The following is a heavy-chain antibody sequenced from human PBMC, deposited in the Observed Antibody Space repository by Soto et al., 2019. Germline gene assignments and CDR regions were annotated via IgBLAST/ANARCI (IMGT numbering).Heavy chain of an antibody. CDR2: IKSKTDGGTT. Sequence: KPGGSLRLSCAASGFTFSNAWMSWVRQAPGKGLEWVGRIKSKTDGGTTDYAAPVKGRFTISRDDSKNTLYLQMNSLKTEDTAVYYCTTDYYYDSSGYPRAYYYYYYGMDVWGQGTTVTVSS. J-gene: IGHJ6*02. CDR1: GFTFSNAW. CDR3: TTDYYYDSSGYPRAYYYYYYGMDV. V-gene: IGHV3-15*01. D-gene: IGHD3-22*01.